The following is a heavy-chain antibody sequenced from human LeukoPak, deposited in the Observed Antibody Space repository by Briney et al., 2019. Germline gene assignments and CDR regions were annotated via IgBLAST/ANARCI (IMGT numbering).Heavy chain of an antibody. CDR3: ARDRYFGRYGSGSSLLGYYYYGMDV. V-gene: IGHV4-59*01. Sequence: PSETLSLTCTVSGGSISSYYWSWIRQPPGKGLEWIGYIYYSGSTNYNPSLKSRVTISVDTSKNQFSLKLSSVTAADTAVYYCARDRYFGRYGSGSSLLGYYYYGMDVWGQGTTVTVSS. CDR2: IYYSGST. J-gene: IGHJ6*02. D-gene: IGHD3-10*01. CDR1: GGSISSYY.